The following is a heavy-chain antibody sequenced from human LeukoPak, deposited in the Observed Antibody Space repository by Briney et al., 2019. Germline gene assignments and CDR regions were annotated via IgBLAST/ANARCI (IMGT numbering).Heavy chain of an antibody. J-gene: IGHJ5*02. CDR3: ARGITMVRGVIMDWFDP. D-gene: IGHD3-10*01. Sequence: ASVKVSCKASVYTFTGYYMHWVRQAPGPGLGWLGWINPNSSGTNYAQKFQGRVTITRDTSISTAYMELSRLRSDDTAVYYCARGITMVRGVIMDWFDPWGQGTLVTVSS. CDR2: INPNSSGT. CDR1: VYTFTGYY. V-gene: IGHV1-2*02.